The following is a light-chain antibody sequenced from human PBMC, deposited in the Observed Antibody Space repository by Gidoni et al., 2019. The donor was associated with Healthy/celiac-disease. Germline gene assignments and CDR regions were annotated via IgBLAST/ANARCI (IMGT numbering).Light chain of an antibody. CDR1: SSDVGGYNY. Sequence: QSALPQPASVSGSPGQSITISCTGTSSDVGGYNYVSWYQQHPGKAPKLMIYDVSNRPSGVSNRVSGSKSGNTASLTISGLQAEDEADYYCSSYTSSSTPFYVFGTGTKVTVL. CDR3: SSYTSSSTPFYV. J-gene: IGLJ1*01. V-gene: IGLV2-14*03. CDR2: DVS.